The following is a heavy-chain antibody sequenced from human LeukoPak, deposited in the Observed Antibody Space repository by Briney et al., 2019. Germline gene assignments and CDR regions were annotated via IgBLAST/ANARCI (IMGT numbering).Heavy chain of an antibody. Sequence: PGRSLRLSCAASGFTFDDYAMHWVRQAPGKGLEWVSGISWNSGSIGYADSVKGRFTISRDNAKNSLYLQMNSLRAEDTALYYCAKELGYCSSTSCYASCYYYYGMDVWGQGTTVTVSS. CDR3: AKELGYCSSTSCYASCYYYYGMDV. CDR1: GFTFDDYA. CDR2: ISWNSGSI. V-gene: IGHV3-9*01. D-gene: IGHD2-2*01. J-gene: IGHJ6*02.